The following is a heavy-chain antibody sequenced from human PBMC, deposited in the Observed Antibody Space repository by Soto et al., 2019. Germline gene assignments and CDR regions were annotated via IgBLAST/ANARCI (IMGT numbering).Heavy chain of an antibody. CDR3: ARGSLGPYSSQYISDY. V-gene: IGHV1-46*01. Sequence: ASVKVSCKASGYTFTSYYMHWVRQAPGQGLEWMGIINPSGGSTSYAQKFQGRVTMTRDTSTSTVYMELSSLRSEDTAVYYCARGSLGPYSSQYISDYSGQGTLVTVSS. CDR1: GYTFTSYY. D-gene: IGHD6-13*01. CDR2: INPSGGST. J-gene: IGHJ4*02.